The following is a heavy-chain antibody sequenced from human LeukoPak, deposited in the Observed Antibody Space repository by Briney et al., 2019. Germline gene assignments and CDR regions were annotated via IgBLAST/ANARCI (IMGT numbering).Heavy chain of an antibody. Sequence: ASVKVSCKVSGYTLTELSMHWVRQAPGKGLEWMGGFDPEDGETIYAQKFQGRVTMTEDTSTDTAYMELSSLRSEDTAVYYCATVAGAVAGTGYWGQGTLVTVSS. CDR3: ATVAGAVAGTGY. J-gene: IGHJ4*02. CDR2: FDPEDGET. CDR1: GYTLTELS. D-gene: IGHD6-19*01. V-gene: IGHV1-24*01.